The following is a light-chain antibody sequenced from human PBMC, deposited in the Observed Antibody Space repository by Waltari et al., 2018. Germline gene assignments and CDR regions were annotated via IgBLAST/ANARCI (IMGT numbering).Light chain of an antibody. J-gene: IGLJ3*02. CDR2: DVN. CDR1: SGDVGGYNH. Sequence: SALTQPASVSGSPGQSITISCTGSSGDVGGYNHVPWYQQYPGSAPKLIIYDVNKRPSGVSYRFSGSKSGNTASLTISGLQGEDEADYYCFSYTASDAWLFGGGTKLTVL. V-gene: IGLV2-14*01. CDR3: FSYTASDAWL.